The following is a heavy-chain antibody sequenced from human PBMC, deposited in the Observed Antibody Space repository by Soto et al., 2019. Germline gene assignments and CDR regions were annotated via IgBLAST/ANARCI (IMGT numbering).Heavy chain of an antibody. Sequence: GGSLRLSCAASGFTFTNFWMNWVRQAPGKGLEWVASIKEDGSAKHYVDSVRGRFTISRDNAKNSLYLQMNSLRDEDTAVYYCATSQRCNSTRCYGGLVFDMWGQGTMVTVSS. V-gene: IGHV3-7*01. D-gene: IGHD2-2*01. J-gene: IGHJ3*02. CDR2: IKEDGSAK. CDR1: GFTFTNFW. CDR3: ATSQRCNSTRCYGGLVFDM.